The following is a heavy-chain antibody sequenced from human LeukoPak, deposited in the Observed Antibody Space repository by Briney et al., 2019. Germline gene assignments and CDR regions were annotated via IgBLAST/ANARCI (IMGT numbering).Heavy chain of an antibody. Sequence: PGGSLRLSCAASGFTFSSYWMSWVRQAPGKGLEWVATIKQDGSERYYVDSVKGRFTISRDNAKNSLYLQMNSLRAEDTAVYYCARYGGLPLTMDVWGKGTLVTVSS. V-gene: IGHV3-7*01. CDR1: GFTFSSYW. CDR2: IKQDGSER. CDR3: ARYGGLPLTMDV. D-gene: IGHD4-11*01. J-gene: IGHJ6*03.